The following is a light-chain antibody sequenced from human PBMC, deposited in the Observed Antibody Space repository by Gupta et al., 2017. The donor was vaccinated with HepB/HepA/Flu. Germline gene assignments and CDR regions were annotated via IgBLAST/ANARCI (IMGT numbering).Light chain of an antibody. CDR3: QQYGSSPRT. J-gene: IGKJ1*01. CDR2: AAS. Sequence: EIVLTQSPGTLSLSPGERATLSCRASQSVSSTYIAWYQQKPGQSHRLLIFAASSRATGIPDRFSGSGSGTDFTLTISRLEPEDFAVYYCQQYGSSPRTFGQGTQVEVK. CDR1: QSVSSTY. V-gene: IGKV3-20*01.